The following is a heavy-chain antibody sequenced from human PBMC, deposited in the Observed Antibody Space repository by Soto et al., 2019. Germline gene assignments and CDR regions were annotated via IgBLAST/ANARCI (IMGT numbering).Heavy chain of an antibody. Sequence: ASVKVSCKASGYTFTGYYMHWVRQAPGQGLEWMGWINPNSGGTNYAQKFQGRVTMTRDTSISTACMELSRLRSDDTAVYYCARPTRGYSGYGPHYYYYGMDVWGQGTTVTVSS. CDR1: GYTFTGYY. V-gene: IGHV1-2*02. D-gene: IGHD5-12*01. J-gene: IGHJ6*02. CDR3: ARPTRGYSGYGPHYYYYGMDV. CDR2: INPNSGGT.